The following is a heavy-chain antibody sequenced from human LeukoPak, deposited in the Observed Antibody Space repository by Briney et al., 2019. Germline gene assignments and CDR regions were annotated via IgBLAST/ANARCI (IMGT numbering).Heavy chain of an antibody. V-gene: IGHV1-8*01. CDR3: ARDSTGGFTYYYDSSDEGHFQH. CDR1: GYTFTSYD. J-gene: IGHJ1*01. D-gene: IGHD3-22*01. Sequence: ASVKVSCKASGYTFTSYDINWVRQATGQGLEWMGWMNPNSGNTGYAQKFQGRVTMTRNTSISTAYMELSSLRSEDTAVYYCARDSTGGFTYYYDSSDEGHFQHWGQGTLVTVSS. CDR2: MNPNSGNT.